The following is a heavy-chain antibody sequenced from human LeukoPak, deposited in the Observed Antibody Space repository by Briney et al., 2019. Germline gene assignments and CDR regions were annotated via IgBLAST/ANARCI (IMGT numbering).Heavy chain of an antibody. Sequence: PSETLSLTCAVSGYSISTGYYWGWIRQPPGKGLEWIGSIYHGGSPNYNPSLQSRVTMSVDTYKNQFSLTLSFVTAADTAVYYCARRVRYSNYVWWFDPWGQGTLVTVGS. CDR1: GYSISTGYY. CDR3: ARRVRYSNYVWWFDP. CDR2: IYHGGSP. D-gene: IGHD4-11*01. V-gene: IGHV4-38-2*01. J-gene: IGHJ5*02.